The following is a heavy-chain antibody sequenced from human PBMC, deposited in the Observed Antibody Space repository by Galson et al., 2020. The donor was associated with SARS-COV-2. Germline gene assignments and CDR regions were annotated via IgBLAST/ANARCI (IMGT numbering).Heavy chain of an antibody. CDR2: INSDGSST. V-gene: IGHV3-74*01. J-gene: IGHJ4*02. D-gene: IGHD6-19*01. CDR3: ARVGTRSGWKYYFDY. Sequence: LSLTCAASGFTFSSSWMYWVRQAPGKGLVWVSRINSDGSSTSYADSVKGRFTISRDNAKNTLYLQMNSLRAEDTAVYYCARVGTRSGWKYYFDYWGQGTLVTVSS. CDR1: GFTFSSSW.